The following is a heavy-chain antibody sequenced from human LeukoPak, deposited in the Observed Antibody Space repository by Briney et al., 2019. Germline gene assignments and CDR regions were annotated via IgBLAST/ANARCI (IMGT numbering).Heavy chain of an antibody. J-gene: IGHJ4*02. D-gene: IGHD6-13*01. CDR2: INPNSGGT. CDR3: ARDWELAAAGRGDLWDY. CDR1: GYTFTGYY. V-gene: IGHV1-2*02. Sequence: ASVKVSCKASGYTFTGYYMHWVRQAPGQGLEWMGWINPNSGGTNYAQKFQGRVTMTRDMSTSTVYMELSSLRSEDTAVYYCARDWELAAAGRGDLWDYWGQGTLVTVSS.